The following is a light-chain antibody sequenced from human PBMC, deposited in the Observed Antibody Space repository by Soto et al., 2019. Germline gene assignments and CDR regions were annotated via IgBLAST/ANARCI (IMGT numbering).Light chain of an antibody. V-gene: IGLV1-44*01. CDR3: GTWDSSLSAGE. J-gene: IGLJ3*02. CDR2: SNN. CDR1: SSNIGSNT. Sequence: QSVLTQPPSASGTPGQRVTISCSGSSSNIGSNTVNWYQQLPGTAPKLLIYSNNQRPSGVPDRFSGSKSGTSATLGITGLQTGDEADYYCGTWDSSLSAGEFGGGTKLTVL.